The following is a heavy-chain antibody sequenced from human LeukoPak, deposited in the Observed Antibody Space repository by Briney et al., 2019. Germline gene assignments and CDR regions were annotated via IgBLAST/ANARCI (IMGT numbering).Heavy chain of an antibody. J-gene: IGHJ4*02. CDR2: IYGGVNT. D-gene: IGHD1-1*01. CDR3: AKSPKTGFLFDY. CDR1: GFTVSSNY. Sequence: GGSLRLSCAASGFTVSSNYMSWVRQAPGKGLEWVSVIYGGVNTVYADSVQGRFTISRDNSKNTLYLQMSSLRAEDTAVYYCAKSPKTGFLFDYRGKGTLVTVSS. V-gene: IGHV3-66*01.